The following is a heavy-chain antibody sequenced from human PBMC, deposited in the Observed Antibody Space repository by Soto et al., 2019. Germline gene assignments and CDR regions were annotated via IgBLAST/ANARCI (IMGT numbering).Heavy chain of an antibody. CDR2: INSDGSST. D-gene: IGHD3-16*01. Sequence: EVQLVESGGGLVQPGGSLRLSCAASGFTFSSYWLHWVRQAPGEGLVWVSRINSDGSSTRYADSVKGRFTISRDNAKNTLYLQMNNLRVEDTALYYCATSISVGGGGWGQGTLVTVYS. CDR1: GFTFSSYW. V-gene: IGHV3-74*01. CDR3: ATSISVGGGG. J-gene: IGHJ4*02.